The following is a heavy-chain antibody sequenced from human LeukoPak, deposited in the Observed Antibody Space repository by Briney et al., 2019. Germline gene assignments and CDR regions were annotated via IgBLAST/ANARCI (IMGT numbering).Heavy chain of an antibody. J-gene: IGHJ4*02. CDR3: ARADHGIAVAGTFPDY. CDR2: ISSSSSYI. D-gene: IGHD6-19*01. Sequence: GGSLRLSCAASGFTFSSYSMNWVRQAPGKGLEWVSSISSSSSYIYYADSVKGRFTISRDNAKNSLYLQMNSLRAEDTAMYYCARADHGIAVAGTFPDYWGQGTLVTVSS. V-gene: IGHV3-21*01. CDR1: GFTFSSYS.